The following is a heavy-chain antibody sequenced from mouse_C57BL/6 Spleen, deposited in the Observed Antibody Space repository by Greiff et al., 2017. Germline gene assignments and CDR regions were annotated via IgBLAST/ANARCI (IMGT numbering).Heavy chain of an antibody. Sequence: QVQLKESGPELVKPGASVKISCKASGYAFSSSWMNWVKQRPGKGLEWIGRIYPGDGDTNYNGKFKGKATLTADKSSSTAYMQLSSLTSEDSAVYFCARSYSYAMGYWGQGTSVTVSS. CDR3: ARSYSYAMGY. CDR2: IYPGDGDT. D-gene: IGHD2-10*01. CDR1: GYAFSSSW. J-gene: IGHJ4*01. V-gene: IGHV1-82*01.